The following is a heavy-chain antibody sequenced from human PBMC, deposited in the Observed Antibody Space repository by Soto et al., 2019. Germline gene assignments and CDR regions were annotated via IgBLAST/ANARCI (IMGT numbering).Heavy chain of an antibody. V-gene: IGHV3-21*01. CDR3: ARYDSSGYYWPYYYYGMDV. CDR1: GGTSRTHS. CDR2: ISSSSSYI. D-gene: IGHD3-22*01. J-gene: IGHJ6*02. Sequence: LSCTASGGTSRTHSLNRIRKTPGKGLEWVSSISSSSSYIYYADSVKGRFTISRDNAKNSLYLQMNSLRAEDTAVYYCARYDSSGYYWPYYYYGMDVWGQGTTVTVSS.